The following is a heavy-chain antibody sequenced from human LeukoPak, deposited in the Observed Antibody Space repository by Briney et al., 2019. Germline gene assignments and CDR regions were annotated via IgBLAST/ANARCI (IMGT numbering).Heavy chain of an antibody. CDR1: GGSFSGYY. CDR2: INHSGST. V-gene: IGHV4-34*01. D-gene: IGHD2-15*01. Sequence: PSETLSLTCAVYGGSFSGYYWSWIRQPPGKGLEWIGEINHSGSTNYNPSLKSRVTISVDTSKNQFSLKLSSVTSADTAVYYCARGCSGGSCYYYCYGMDVWGKGTTVTVSS. J-gene: IGHJ6*04. CDR3: ARGCSGGSCYYYCYGMDV.